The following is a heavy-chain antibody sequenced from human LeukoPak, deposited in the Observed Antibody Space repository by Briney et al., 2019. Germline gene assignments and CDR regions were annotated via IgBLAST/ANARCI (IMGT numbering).Heavy chain of an antibody. CDR3: ARLFGSGWYIDY. J-gene: IGHJ4*02. Sequence: PSETLSLTCTVSGGSISSSSYSWGWIRQPPGKGLEWIGSIYYSGSTYYNPSLKSRVTISVDTSKDQFSLKLSSVTAADTAVYYCARLFGSGWYIDYWGQGTLVTVSS. CDR2: IYYSGST. D-gene: IGHD6-19*01. V-gene: IGHV4-39*01. CDR1: GGSISSSSYS.